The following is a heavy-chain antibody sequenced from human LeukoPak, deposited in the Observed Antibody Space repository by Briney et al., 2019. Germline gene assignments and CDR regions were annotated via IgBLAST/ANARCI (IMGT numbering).Heavy chain of an antibody. V-gene: IGHV3-21*01. D-gene: IGHD6-6*01. Sequence: GGSLRLSCAASGFTFSSYSMNWVRQAPGKGLEWVSSISSSSSYMYYADSVKGRFTISRDNSKNTLYLQMNSLRAEDTAVYYCAKDRLSSSASWFDPWGQGTLVTVSS. CDR1: GFTFSSYS. CDR2: ISSSSSYM. J-gene: IGHJ5*02. CDR3: AKDRLSSSASWFDP.